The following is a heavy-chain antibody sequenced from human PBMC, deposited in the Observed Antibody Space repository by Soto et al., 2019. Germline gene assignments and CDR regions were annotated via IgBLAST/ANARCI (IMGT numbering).Heavy chain of an antibody. CDR2: IGGSGGST. V-gene: IGHV3-23*01. CDR1: GFTFSSSA. J-gene: IGHJ4*02. Sequence: PVGALRLSCADSGFTFSSSAMSWVRQAPGKGLEWVSAIGGSGGSTYYADSVKGRFTISRDNSKNTLYLQMNSLRAEDTAVYYWAKDRSSGWYGGYWGQGTLVTVSS. D-gene: IGHD6-19*01. CDR3: AKDRSSGWYGGY.